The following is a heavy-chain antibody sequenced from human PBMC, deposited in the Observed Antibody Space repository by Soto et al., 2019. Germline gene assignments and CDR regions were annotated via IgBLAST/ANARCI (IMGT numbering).Heavy chain of an antibody. CDR3: XXXXSSXXY. CDR1: GYTFTSYG. V-gene: IGHV1-18*01. J-gene: IGHJ4*02. CDR2: ISAYNGNT. Sequence: QVQLVQSGAEVKKPGASVXVSCKASGYTFTSYGISWXRXXXGQGLEWMGWISAYNGNTNYAQKLQGRVTMTTDTSTSTAYMEXXXXRXXXTXXXXXXXXXSSXXYWGQGTLVTVSS.